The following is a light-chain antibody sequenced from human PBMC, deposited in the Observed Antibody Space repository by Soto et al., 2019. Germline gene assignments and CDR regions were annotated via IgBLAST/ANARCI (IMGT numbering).Light chain of an antibody. CDR3: QHYNNWLGT. CDR1: QSVSSY. J-gene: IGKJ4*01. Sequence: EIVLTQSPATLSLSPGERATLSCRASQSVSSYLAWYQQKPGLAPRLLIYGASTRATGIPDRFSGSGSGTEFTLTISSLQSEDFAVYYCQHYNNWLGTFGGGTKVDI. CDR2: GAS. V-gene: IGKV3-15*01.